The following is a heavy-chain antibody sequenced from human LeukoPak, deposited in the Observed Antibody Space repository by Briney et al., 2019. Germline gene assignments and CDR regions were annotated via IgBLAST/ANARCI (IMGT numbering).Heavy chain of an antibody. CDR1: GGTFSSYA. CDR2: IIPIFGIA. CDR3: AREAVAGEYFQH. V-gene: IGHV1-69*04. J-gene: IGHJ1*01. D-gene: IGHD6-19*01. Sequence: AASVKVSCKASGGTFSSYAISWVRQAPGQGLEWMGRIIPIFGIANYAQKFQGRVTITADKSTSTAYMELSSLRSEDTAVYYCAREAVAGEYFQHWGQGTLVTVSS.